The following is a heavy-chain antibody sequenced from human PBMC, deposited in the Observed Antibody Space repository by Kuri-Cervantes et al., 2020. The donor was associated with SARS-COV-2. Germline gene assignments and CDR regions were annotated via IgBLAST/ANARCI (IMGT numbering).Heavy chain of an antibody. CDR2: INPNSGGT. J-gene: IGHJ4*02. D-gene: IGHD2-21*02. Sequence: ASAKVSCKASGDTFTGYYMHWVRQAPGQRLEWMGWINPNSGGTSYTQKFQGRVTMTRDTSISTAYIELSRLRSEDTAVDYCARADPPFAYCGRDCRLFDYWGQGTLVTVSS. CDR1: GDTFTGYY. CDR3: ARADPPFAYCGRDCRLFDY. V-gene: IGHV1-2*02.